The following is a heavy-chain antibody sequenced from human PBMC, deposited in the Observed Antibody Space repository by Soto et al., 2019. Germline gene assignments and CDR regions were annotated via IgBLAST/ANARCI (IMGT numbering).Heavy chain of an antibody. J-gene: IGHJ4*02. V-gene: IGHV3-23*01. D-gene: IGHD4-17*01. CDR2: VSGGSGGT. Sequence: EVQLLESGGGLVQPGGSLRLSCAVSGFSYSTFGVTWVRQAPGKGLEWVCGVSGGSGGTHYIDSVRGGFTITGDESKNTVYLQMHSLEVEDMAADYCTRCTGYGGLWGQEPLVSVSS. CDR1: GFSYSTFG. CDR3: TRCTGYGGL.